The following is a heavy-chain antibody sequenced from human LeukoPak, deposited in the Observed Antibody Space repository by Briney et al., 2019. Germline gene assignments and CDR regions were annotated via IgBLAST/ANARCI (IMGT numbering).Heavy chain of an antibody. CDR3: ARYGDSGSNFGS. J-gene: IGHJ4*02. D-gene: IGHD4-17*01. Sequence: ASVKVSCKASGYTFTGYYIHWVRQAPGQGLEWMGWISPNSGGTKYAQKFEGRVTMTRDTSISTAYMDLSRLTSDDTAVYYCARYGDSGSNFGSWGQGTLVTVSS. CDR2: ISPNSGGT. V-gene: IGHV1-2*02. CDR1: GYTFTGYY.